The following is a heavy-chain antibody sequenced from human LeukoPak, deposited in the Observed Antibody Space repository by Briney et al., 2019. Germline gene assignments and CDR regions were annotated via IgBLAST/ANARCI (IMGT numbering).Heavy chain of an antibody. J-gene: IGHJ4*02. V-gene: IGHV3-33*01. CDR1: GFTFSRYG. CDR2: IWYDGSNK. CDR3: ARDSYYGSGSRGDFDY. Sequence: PGRSLRLSCAASGFTFSRYGMHWVRQAPGKGLEWVGIIWYDGSNKYYADSVKGRFTISRDNSKNTLYLQMNSLRAEDTAVYYCARDSYYGSGSRGDFDYWGQGTLVTVSS. D-gene: IGHD3-10*01.